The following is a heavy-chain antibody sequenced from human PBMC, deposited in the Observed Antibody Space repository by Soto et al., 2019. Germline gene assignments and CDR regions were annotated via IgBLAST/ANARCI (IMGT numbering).Heavy chain of an antibody. V-gene: IGHV3-48*01. Sequence: GGSLRLSCAASGFTFSRYSMNWVRQAPGKGLEWVAYISSSSSTIYYADSVKGRFTISRDNAKNSLYLQMNSLRAEDTAVYYCARDGFTMVRGVNNWFDPWGQGTLVTVSS. J-gene: IGHJ5*02. CDR3: ARDGFTMVRGVNNWFDP. CDR1: GFTFSRYS. D-gene: IGHD3-10*01. CDR2: ISSSSSTI.